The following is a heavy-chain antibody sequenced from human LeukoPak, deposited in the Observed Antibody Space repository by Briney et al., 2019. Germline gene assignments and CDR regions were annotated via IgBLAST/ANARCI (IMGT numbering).Heavy chain of an antibody. CDR1: GGSFSGYY. D-gene: IGHD6-6*01. Sequence: PSETLSLTCAVYGGSFSGYYWSWIRQPPGKGLEWIGEINHSGSTNYNPSLKSRVTISVDTSKNQFSLKLSSVTAADTAVYYCARIPPRFIAARLSWFDPWGQGTLVTVSS. V-gene: IGHV4-34*01. CDR3: ARIPPRFIAARLSWFDP. CDR2: INHSGST. J-gene: IGHJ5*02.